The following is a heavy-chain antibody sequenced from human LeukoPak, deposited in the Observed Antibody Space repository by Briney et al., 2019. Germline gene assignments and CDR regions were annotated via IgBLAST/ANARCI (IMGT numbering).Heavy chain of an antibody. CDR3: ARDHPVVPAAPPVFDYYYGMDV. J-gene: IGHJ6*02. CDR1: GFTFSSYE. Sequence: EGSLRLSCAASGFTFSSYEMNWVRQAPGKGLEWVSYISSSGSTIYYADSVKGRFTISRDNAKNSLYLQMNSLRAEDTAVYYCARDHPVVPAAPPVFDYYYGMDVWGQGTTVTVSS. V-gene: IGHV3-48*03. CDR2: ISSSGSTI. D-gene: IGHD2-2*01.